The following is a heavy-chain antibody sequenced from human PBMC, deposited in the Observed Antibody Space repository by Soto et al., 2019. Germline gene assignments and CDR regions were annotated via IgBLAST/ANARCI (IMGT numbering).Heavy chain of an antibody. D-gene: IGHD6-19*01. J-gene: IGHJ6*02. CDR2: IYNNGRT. Sequence: SETLSLTCTVSGGSVSSGSFYGNWIRQSPGKGLEWIAYIYNNGRTNSNPPLKSRVTVSVDTSKNQFSLKLSSVTAADTAVYYCARQDQQWLVHYYYYYGMDVWGQGTTVTVSS. CDR3: ARQDQQWLVHYYYYYGMDV. CDR1: GGSVSSGSFY. V-gene: IGHV4-61*01.